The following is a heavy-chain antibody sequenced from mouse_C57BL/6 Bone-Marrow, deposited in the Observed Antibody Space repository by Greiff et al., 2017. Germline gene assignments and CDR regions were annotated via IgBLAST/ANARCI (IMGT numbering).Heavy chain of an antibody. V-gene: IGHV8-12*01. J-gene: IGHJ1*03. Sequence: QVTLKVSGPGILQSSQTLSLSCSFSGFSLSNSGMGVSWLRQPSGKGLDWLAHTYWDDDKRYNPSLKSRLTSSKDTSRNQVFLKITNMDTADSATYYCARRGKITTEDYWYFDVWGTGTMVTVSA. D-gene: IGHD1-1*01. CDR2: TYWDDDK. CDR1: GFSLSNSGMG. CDR3: ARRGKITTEDYWYFDV.